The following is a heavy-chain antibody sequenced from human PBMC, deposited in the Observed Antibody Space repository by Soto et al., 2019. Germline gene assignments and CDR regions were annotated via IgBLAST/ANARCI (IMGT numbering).Heavy chain of an antibody. J-gene: IGHJ4*02. D-gene: IGHD3-10*01. Sequence: QITLKESGPTLVKPTQTLTLTCTFSGFSLGTSSGVGVGWIRQPPAKALEWLALIYWDNDKRYSPSLKSRLTIPKDTSKNQVVLTMTNTDPVDTATYYCAYTYYASGAYFKYWGQGTLVTVSS. CDR1: GFSLGTSSGVG. V-gene: IGHV2-5*02. CDR3: AYTYYASGAYFKY. CDR2: IYWDNDK.